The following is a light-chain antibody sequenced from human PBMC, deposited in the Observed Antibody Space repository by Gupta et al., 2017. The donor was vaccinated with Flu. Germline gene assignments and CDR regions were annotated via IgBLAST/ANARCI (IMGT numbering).Light chain of an antibody. V-gene: IGKV1-12*01. Sequence: PPSASASGGDRVTITWRASDSVDKYLGWYQQRPGEAPNLLIYTTTREKTGVPSRFRGSGCGTDFTLTISRLQPEDSANYYCQQDNSYPITFGQGTRLEIK. J-gene: IGKJ5*01. CDR1: DSVDKY. CDR2: TTT. CDR3: QQDNSYPIT.